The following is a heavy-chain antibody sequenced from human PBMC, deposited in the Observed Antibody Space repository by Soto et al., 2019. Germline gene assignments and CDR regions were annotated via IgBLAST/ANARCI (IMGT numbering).Heavy chain of an antibody. CDR1: GDSVSSNSAA. CDR3: ARDKRFLEWLFKSGYYHGMDV. V-gene: IGHV6-1*01. D-gene: IGHD3-3*01. J-gene: IGHJ6*02. Sequence: SQTLSLTCAISGDSVSSNSAAWNWIRQSPSRGLEWLGRTYYRSKWYNDYAVSVKSRITINPDTSKNQFSLQLNSVTPEDTAVYYSARDKRFLEWLFKSGYYHGMDVCGQEATVTVS. CDR2: TYYRSKWYN.